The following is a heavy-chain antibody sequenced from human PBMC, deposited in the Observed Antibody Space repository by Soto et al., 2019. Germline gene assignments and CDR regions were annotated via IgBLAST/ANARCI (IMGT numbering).Heavy chain of an antibody. Sequence: GASVKVSCKASGYTFKSYAISWVRQAPGQGLECMGWISAYNGNTNYAQKFQGRVTMTTDTSTNTAYMELRSLRSDDTAVYYCALDFLTGYYTSWGQGTLVTVSS. CDR1: GYTFKSYA. J-gene: IGHJ4*02. CDR2: ISAYNGNT. V-gene: IGHV1-18*01. CDR3: ALDFLTGYYTS. D-gene: IGHD3-9*01.